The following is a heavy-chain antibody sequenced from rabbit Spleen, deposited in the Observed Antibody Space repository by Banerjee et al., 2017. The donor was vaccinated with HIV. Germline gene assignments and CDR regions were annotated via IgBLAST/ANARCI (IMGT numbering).Heavy chain of an antibody. J-gene: IGHJ4*01. V-gene: IGHV1S47*01. CDR2: IDPLFGNT. CDR3: VRDRANIGGDYGPYYFDL. D-gene: IGHD2-1*01. CDR1: GFDFSGYG. Sequence: QEHLVESGGGLVQPGGSLKLSCKASGFDFSGYGMSWVRQAPGKGLEWIGYIDPLFGNTYYASWVNGRFAISSHNAQNTLYLQLNSLTAADTATYFCVRDRANIGGDYGPYYFDLWGPGTLVTVS.